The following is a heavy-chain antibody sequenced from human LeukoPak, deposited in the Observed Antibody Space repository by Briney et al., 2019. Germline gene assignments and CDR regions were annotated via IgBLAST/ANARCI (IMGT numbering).Heavy chain of an antibody. CDR1: GFTFNNFG. J-gene: IGHJ3*02. V-gene: IGHV1-18*01. Sequence: ASVKVSCKASGFTFNNFGISWVRQAPRQGVEWMAWISAHNGNTHYAQKFQDRVTVTRDTSTRTAYMELRSLTSDDTAVFYCARRSRDTFDIWGQGTMVTVSS. CDR2: ISAHNGNT. CDR3: ARRSRDTFDI.